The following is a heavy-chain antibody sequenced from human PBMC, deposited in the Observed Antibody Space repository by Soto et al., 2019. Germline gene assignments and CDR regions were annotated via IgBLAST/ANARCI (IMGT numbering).Heavy chain of an antibody. CDR3: ARDPSYSSSLPQNWFDP. J-gene: IGHJ5*02. Sequence: QPWGSLRLSCAASGVTVSSNYMSWVRQAPGKGLEWVSVIYSGGSTYYADSVKGRFTISRDNAKNSLYLQMNSLRAEDTAVYYCARDPSYSSSLPQNWFDPWGQGTLVTVSS. D-gene: IGHD6-6*01. CDR1: GVTVSSNY. CDR2: IYSGGST. V-gene: IGHV3-53*01.